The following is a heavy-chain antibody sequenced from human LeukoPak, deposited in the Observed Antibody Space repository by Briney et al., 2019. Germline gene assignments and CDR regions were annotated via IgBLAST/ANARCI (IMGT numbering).Heavy chain of an antibody. J-gene: IGHJ6*02. CDR1: GFTFSSYE. CDR2: ISSSGSAI. Sequence: GGSLRLSCAASGFTFSSYEMNWVRQAPGRGLEWVAYISSSGSAIYYADSVQGRFTISRDNAKNSLYLQMNSLRAEDTAVYYCAREVDTALVGVAGDYYYGLDVWGQGTTVTVSS. CDR3: AREVDTALVGVAGDYYYGLDV. D-gene: IGHD5-18*01. V-gene: IGHV3-48*03.